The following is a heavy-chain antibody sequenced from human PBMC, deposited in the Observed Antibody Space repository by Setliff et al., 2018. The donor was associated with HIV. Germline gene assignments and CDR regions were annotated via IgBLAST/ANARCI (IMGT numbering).Heavy chain of an antibody. J-gene: IGHJ6*03. CDR1: GGPITTSTYY. CDR3: ARGNIDYWTGYYSRSGYFYYMDV. Sequence: PSETLSLTCTVSGGPITTSTYYWGWIRQPPGKGLEWIGNIYQSGTTYYNSSLTSRVTMSVDTSKNQFSLKLTSVTAADTAVYYCARGNIDYWTGYYSRSGYFYYMDVWGRGTTVTVSS. V-gene: IGHV4-39*07. CDR2: IYQSGTT. D-gene: IGHD3-3*01.